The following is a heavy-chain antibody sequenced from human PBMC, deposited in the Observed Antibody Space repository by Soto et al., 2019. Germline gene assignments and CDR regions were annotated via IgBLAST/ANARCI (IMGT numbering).Heavy chain of an antibody. V-gene: IGHV6-1*01. CDR1: GDSVSSNTAT. CDR3: ARERGFLSEALDI. Sequence: PSQTLSLTCGISGDSVSSNTATWNWIRQSPSRGLEWLGRTYYRSQWHNEYEESVKGRITIIPDTSKNQFSLQLNSMSPEDTAVYYCARERGFLSEALDIWGRGTMVTVSS. CDR2: TYYRSQWHN. J-gene: IGHJ3*02. D-gene: IGHD2-21*01.